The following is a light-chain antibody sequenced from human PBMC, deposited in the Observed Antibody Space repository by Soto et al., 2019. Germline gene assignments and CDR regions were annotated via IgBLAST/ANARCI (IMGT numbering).Light chain of an antibody. Sequence: NFMLTQPHSISESPGKTITISCTRSSGSIASHYVQWYQQRPGSAPTTVIYEDKRRPSGVPDRFSGSIDSSSNSGSLTISGLEAEDEADYYCQSYNTSDHWVFGGGTQLTVL. CDR2: EDK. CDR1: SGSIASHY. CDR3: QSYNTSDHWV. J-gene: IGLJ3*02. V-gene: IGLV6-57*04.